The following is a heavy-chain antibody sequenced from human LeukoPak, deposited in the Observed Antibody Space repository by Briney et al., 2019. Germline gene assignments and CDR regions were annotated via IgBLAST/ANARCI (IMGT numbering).Heavy chain of an antibody. CDR2: LNTNTGNP. D-gene: IGHD6-13*01. CDR3: ARDFVASAGTIPPRRPPLQSYDFDY. J-gene: IGHJ4*02. Sequence: ASVKVSCKASGGTFRSYAISWVRQAPGQGLEWMGWLNTNTGNPTYAQGFTGRFVFSLDTSVSTAYLQISSLKAEDTAVYDCARDFVASAGTIPPRRPPLQSYDFDYWGQGTLVTVSS. V-gene: IGHV7-4-1*02. CDR1: GGTFRSYA.